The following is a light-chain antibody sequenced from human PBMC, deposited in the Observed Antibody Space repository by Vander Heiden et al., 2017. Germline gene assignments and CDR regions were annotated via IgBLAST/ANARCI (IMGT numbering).Light chain of an antibody. CDR3: SSYTSSSTRV. CDR2: EVS. Sequence: QSALTQPASLSGSPGHSITISCTGTSSDVGGYNYVSWYQQHPGKAPKLMIYEVSNRPSGVSNRFSGSKSGNTASLTISGLQAEDEADYYCSSYTSSSTRVFGGGTKLTVL. V-gene: IGLV2-14*01. CDR1: SSDVGGYNY. J-gene: IGLJ3*02.